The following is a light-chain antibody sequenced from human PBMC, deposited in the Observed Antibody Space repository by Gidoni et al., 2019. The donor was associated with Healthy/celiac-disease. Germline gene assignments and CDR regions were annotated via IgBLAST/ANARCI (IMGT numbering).Light chain of an antibody. CDR1: QGISSW. V-gene: IGKV1-12*01. CDR3: QHANSFQLT. CDR2: AAS. Sequence: DIQMTQAPSSESASVGDRVTITCRARQGISSWLAWYQQKPGKDPKLLIYAASSLPSGVPSRFSGSCSGTEFTLTISSLHPEYFATYYFQHANSFQLTFGQGTRLEIK. J-gene: IGKJ5*01.